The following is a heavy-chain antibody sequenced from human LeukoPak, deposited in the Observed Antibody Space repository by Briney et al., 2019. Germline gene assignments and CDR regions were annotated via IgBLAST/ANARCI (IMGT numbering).Heavy chain of an antibody. CDR3: ARPLDYGNNWYFDL. Sequence: GGSLRLSCAASGFTFSTYSMNWVRQAPGKGLEWVSSISGSSSYIYYADSVKGRFTVSRDNAKNSLYLQMNSLRAEDTAVYYCARPLDYGNNWYFDLWGRGTLVTVSS. CDR1: GFTFSTYS. CDR2: ISGSSSYI. D-gene: IGHD4-17*01. V-gene: IGHV3-21*01. J-gene: IGHJ2*01.